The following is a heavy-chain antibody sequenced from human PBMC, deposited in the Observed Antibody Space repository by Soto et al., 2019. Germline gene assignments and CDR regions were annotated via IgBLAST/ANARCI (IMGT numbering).Heavy chain of an antibody. J-gene: IGHJ4*02. CDR3: VKESTNYTDY. D-gene: IGHD3-3*01. CDR2: ISSNGDTA. Sequence: GGSLRLSCSASGFTFRNYPMHWVRQAPGKGLYYVSTISSNGDTAYYADSVKGRFTTSRDNSKNTVYLQMSSLRTEDTGIYYCVKESTNYTDYWGQGPLVTVSS. V-gene: IGHV3-64D*06. CDR1: GFTFRNYP.